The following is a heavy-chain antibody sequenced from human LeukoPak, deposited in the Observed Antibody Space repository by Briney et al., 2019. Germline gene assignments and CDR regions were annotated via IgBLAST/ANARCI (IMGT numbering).Heavy chain of an antibody. J-gene: IGHJ4*02. CDR2: IYSDNT. CDR1: GFTVSSNS. Sequence: GGSLRLSCTVSGFTVSSNSMSWVRQAPGKGLEWVSFIYSDNTHYSDSVKGRFIISRDNAKNSLYLQMNSLRADDTAVYYCARVAEAAAFDYWGQGTMVTVSS. CDR3: ARVAEAAAFDY. V-gene: IGHV3-53*01. D-gene: IGHD6-13*01.